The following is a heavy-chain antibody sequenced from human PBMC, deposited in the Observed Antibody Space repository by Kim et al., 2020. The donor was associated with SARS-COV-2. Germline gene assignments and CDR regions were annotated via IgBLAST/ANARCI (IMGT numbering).Heavy chain of an antibody. V-gene: IGHV3-7*01. J-gene: IGHJ4*02. CDR2: IKQSGSEK. D-gene: IGHD3-10*01. CDR1: GLTFSNYV. Sequence: GGSLRLSCAASGLTFSNYVMIWVRQAPGKGLQWVANIKQSGSEKYYLDSVKGRFTISRDNAKNSLFLQMNSLRAEDTAMYYCARYYNSGSSMGYWGQGTLVTVS. CDR3: ARYYNSGSSMGY.